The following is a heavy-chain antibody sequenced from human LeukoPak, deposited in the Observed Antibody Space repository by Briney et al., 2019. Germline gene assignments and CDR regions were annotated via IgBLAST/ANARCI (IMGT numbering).Heavy chain of an antibody. J-gene: IGHJ3*02. CDR1: GYTLTDYG. D-gene: IGHD3-22*01. CDR3: ATPYYYDSRSHAFDI. CDR2: ISADNGNT. V-gene: IGHV1-18*01. Sequence: ASVKVSCKAFGYTLTDYGISWVRQAPGQGLEWIGWMGWISADNGNTKHAQKLQGRVTMTEDTSTDTAYMELSSLRSEDTAVYYCATPYYYDSRSHAFDIWGQGTMVTVSS.